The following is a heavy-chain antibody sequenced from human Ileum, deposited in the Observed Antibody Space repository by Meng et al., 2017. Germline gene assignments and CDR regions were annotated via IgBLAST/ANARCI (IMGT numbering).Heavy chain of an antibody. V-gene: IGHV4-30-4*01. D-gene: IGHD2/OR15-2a*01. Sequence: QVQLQESGSGLVKPSQTLSLTCSVSGGSFSSDNYYWTWIRQTPGKGLEWIGLTYYNGSPFYNPSLRSRVTISVDTSKDQFSLKLTSVTAADTAVYYCASSTSGPELNYWGQGTLVTVSS. CDR1: GGSFSSDNYY. CDR2: TYYNGSP. CDR3: ASSTSGPELNY. J-gene: IGHJ4*02.